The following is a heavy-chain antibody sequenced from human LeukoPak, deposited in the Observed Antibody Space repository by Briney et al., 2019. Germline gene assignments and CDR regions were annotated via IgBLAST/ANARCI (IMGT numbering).Heavy chain of an antibody. D-gene: IGHD6-19*01. Sequence: SGGSLRLSCAASGFTVSSNYMSWVRQAPGKGLEWVSLIYGGGSTYYADSVKGRFTISRDNSKNTLYLQMNSLRAEDTAVYYCARDLASNTGWEFDYWGQGTLVTVSS. J-gene: IGHJ4*02. CDR2: IYGGGST. CDR3: ARDLASNTGWEFDY. V-gene: IGHV3-53*01. CDR1: GFTVSSNY.